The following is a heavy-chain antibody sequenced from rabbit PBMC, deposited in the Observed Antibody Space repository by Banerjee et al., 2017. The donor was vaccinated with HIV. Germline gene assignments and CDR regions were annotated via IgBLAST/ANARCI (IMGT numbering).Heavy chain of an antibody. CDR2: IDTSNGDT. V-gene: IGHV1S45*01. Sequence: QEQLVESGGGLVKPGTSLTLTCMASGFSFSSNWICWVRQAPGKGLEWIACIDTSNGDTDYANWPKGRFTISKASSTTVTLQMTSLTVADTATYFCARDTGTSFSSYGMDLWGPGTLVTVS. CDR3: ARDTGTSFSSYGMDL. CDR1: GFSFSSNW. J-gene: IGHJ6*01. D-gene: IGHD7-1*01.